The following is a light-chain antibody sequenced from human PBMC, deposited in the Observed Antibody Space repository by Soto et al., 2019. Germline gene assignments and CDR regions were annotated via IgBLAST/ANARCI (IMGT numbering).Light chain of an antibody. J-gene: IGLJ1*01. CDR3: SSYSGTNYHYV. CDR2: EVS. Sequence: QSVLTQPPSASGSFGQSVTISCTGTSSDVGGYNYVSWYQQHPGKAPKLMIYEVSERPSGVPDRFSGSESGNTASLTVSGLQADDEADYYCSSYSGTNYHYVFGTGTKLTVL. V-gene: IGLV2-8*01. CDR1: SSDVGGYNY.